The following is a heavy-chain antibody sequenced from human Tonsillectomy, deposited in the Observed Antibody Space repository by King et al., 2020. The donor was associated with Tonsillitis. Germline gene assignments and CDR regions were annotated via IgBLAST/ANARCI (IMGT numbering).Heavy chain of an antibody. CDR3: ARDKDYYDSSGYYRAFDI. J-gene: IGHJ3*02. V-gene: IGHV1-18*01. D-gene: IGHD3-22*01. CDR2: ISVHNGNT. Sequence: QLVQSGAEVKKPGASVKVSCKASGYRFTTFGINWVRQAPGQGLEWMGWISVHNGNTNYAQKFQGRVTMTTDTSTSTAYMELRSLRSDDTAVYYCARDKDYYDSSGYYRAFDIWGQGTMVTVPS. CDR1: GYRFTTFG.